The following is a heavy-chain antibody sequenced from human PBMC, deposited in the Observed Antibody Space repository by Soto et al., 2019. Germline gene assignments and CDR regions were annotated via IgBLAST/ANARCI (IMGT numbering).Heavy chain of an antibody. CDR1: GGTFSSYA. Sequence: QVQLVQSGAEVKKPGSSVKVSCKASGGTFSSYAISWVRQAPGQGLEWMGGIIPIFGTANYAQKFQGRVTITADESTSTAYMGLSSLSSEATAVYYCARRSAPGSSSNRGSWFDPWGQGTLVTVSS. CDR2: IIPIFGTA. V-gene: IGHV1-69*01. CDR3: ARRSAPGSSSNRGSWFDP. J-gene: IGHJ5*02. D-gene: IGHD6-13*01.